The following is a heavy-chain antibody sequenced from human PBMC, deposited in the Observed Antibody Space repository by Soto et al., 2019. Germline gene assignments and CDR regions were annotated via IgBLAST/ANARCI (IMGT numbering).Heavy chain of an antibody. CDR2: ISSSSSYI. J-gene: IGHJ6*02. D-gene: IGHD2-2*01. CDR3: ARDCSSTSCSNGMDV. Sequence: EVQLVESGGGLVKPGGSLRLSCAASGFTFSSYSMNWVRQAPGKGLEWVSSISSSSSYIYYADSVKGRFTISRDNAKNSRYLQMNSLRAEDTAVYYCARDCSSTSCSNGMDVWGQGTTVTVSS. CDR1: GFTFSSYS. V-gene: IGHV3-21*01.